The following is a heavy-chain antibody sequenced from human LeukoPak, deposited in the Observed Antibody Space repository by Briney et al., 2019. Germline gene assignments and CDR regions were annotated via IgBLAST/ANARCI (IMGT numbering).Heavy chain of an antibody. J-gene: IGHJ6*03. Sequence: PSETLSLTCAVYGGSFSGYYWSWIRQPPGKGLEWIGEINHSGSTNYNPSLKSRVTISVDTSKNQFSLKLSSVTAADTAVYYCAREYGSGRPFYYYYMDVWGKGTTVTVSS. CDR1: GGSFSGYY. V-gene: IGHV4-34*01. D-gene: IGHD3-10*01. CDR2: INHSGST. CDR3: AREYGSGRPFYYYYMDV.